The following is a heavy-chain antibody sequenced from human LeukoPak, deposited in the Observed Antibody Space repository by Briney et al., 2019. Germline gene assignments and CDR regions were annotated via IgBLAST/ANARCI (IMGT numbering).Heavy chain of an antibody. CDR3: VRWSRTLDY. D-gene: IGHD4-23*01. J-gene: IGHJ4*02. V-gene: IGHV4-39*01. CDR2: IYYSGST. CDR1: GGSISSSSYY. Sequence: SETLSLSCTVSGGSISSSSYYWGWIRQPPGKGLEWIGSIYYSGSTYYNPSLKSRVTISVDTSKNQFSLKLSSVTAADTAVYYCVRWSRTLDYWGQGTLVTVSS.